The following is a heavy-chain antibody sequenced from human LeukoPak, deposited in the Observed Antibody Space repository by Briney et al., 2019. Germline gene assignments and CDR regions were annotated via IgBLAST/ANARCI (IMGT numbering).Heavy chain of an antibody. D-gene: IGHD6-13*01. CDR3: AKEYSSSWYGYYYGMDV. J-gene: IGHJ6*02. Sequence: GGSLRLSCAASGFTFSSYGMHWVRQAPGKGLEWVAVISYDGSNKYYADSVKGRFTISRDNSKNTLYLQMNSLRAEGTAVYYCAKEYSSSWYGYYYGMDVWGQGTTVTVSS. V-gene: IGHV3-30*18. CDR2: ISYDGSNK. CDR1: GFTFSSYG.